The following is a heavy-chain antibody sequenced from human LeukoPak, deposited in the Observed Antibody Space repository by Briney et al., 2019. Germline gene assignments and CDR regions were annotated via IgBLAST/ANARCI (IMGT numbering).Heavy chain of an antibody. CDR1: GYTFTTYY. Sequence: ASVKVSCKASGYTFTTYYMHWVRQAPGQGLVWMGLINPSGGGTSYAQKFQGRVTMTRDTSTSTVYMELSSLRSEDTAVYYCARGGGYSSSWYHDYYYGMDVWGQGTTVTVSS. V-gene: IGHV1-46*01. J-gene: IGHJ6*02. CDR3: ARGGGYSSSWYHDYYYGMDV. CDR2: INPSGGGT. D-gene: IGHD6-13*01.